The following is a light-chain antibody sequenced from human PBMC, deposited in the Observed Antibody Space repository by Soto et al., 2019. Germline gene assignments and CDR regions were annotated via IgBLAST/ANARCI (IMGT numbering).Light chain of an antibody. Sequence: IVLTQSPGTLSLSPGERATLSCRASQSVSSSFLAWYQQKPGQAPRLLIYGASSRATGIPDRFSGSASGTDFTLTSSRLEPEDFAMYYCQQYGSSMFTFGLGTKLEI. CDR3: QQYGSSMFT. V-gene: IGKV3-20*01. J-gene: IGKJ2*01. CDR1: QSVSSSF. CDR2: GAS.